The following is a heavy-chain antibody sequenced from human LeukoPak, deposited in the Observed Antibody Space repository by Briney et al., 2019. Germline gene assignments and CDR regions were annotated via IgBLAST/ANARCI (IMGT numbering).Heavy chain of an antibody. Sequence: GGSLRLSCAASGFTFSSYSMNWVRQAPGKGLEWVSSISSSSSYIYYADSVKGRFTISRDNSKNTLYLQMNSLRAEDTAVYYCAKDLRTGGPEIYWGQGTLVTVSS. CDR1: GFTFSSYS. CDR2: ISSSSSYI. V-gene: IGHV3-21*01. CDR3: AKDLRTGGPEIY. D-gene: IGHD5-24*01. J-gene: IGHJ4*02.